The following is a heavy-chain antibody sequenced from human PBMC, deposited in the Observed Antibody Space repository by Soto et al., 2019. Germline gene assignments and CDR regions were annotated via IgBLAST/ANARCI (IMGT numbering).Heavy chain of an antibody. D-gene: IGHD6-19*01. CDR2: INHSGST. CDR1: GGSFSGYY. Sequence: QVQLQQWGAGLLKPSETLSLTCAVYGGSFSGYYWSWIRQPPGKGLEWIGEINHSGSTNYNPSLKSRVTISVDTSKNQFSLKLSSVTAADTAMYYCAREVGSSGWLDYWGQGTLVTVSS. J-gene: IGHJ4*02. CDR3: AREVGSSGWLDY. V-gene: IGHV4-34*01.